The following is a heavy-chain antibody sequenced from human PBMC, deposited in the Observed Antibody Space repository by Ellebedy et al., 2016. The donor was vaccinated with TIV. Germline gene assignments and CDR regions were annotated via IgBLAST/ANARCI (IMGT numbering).Heavy chain of an antibody. Sequence: PGGSLRLSCAASGFTFSPYAMAWVRQAPGKGLEWVSGIVGSGAQQYADSVKGRFTISRDNSKRTVDLHMNSLRAEDTAVYFCAKDRTPGDGYWVFDNWGQGTLVSVSS. D-gene: IGHD5-18*01. J-gene: IGHJ4*02. V-gene: IGHV3-23*01. CDR1: GFTFSPYA. CDR2: IVGSGA. CDR3: AKDRTPGDGYWVFDN.